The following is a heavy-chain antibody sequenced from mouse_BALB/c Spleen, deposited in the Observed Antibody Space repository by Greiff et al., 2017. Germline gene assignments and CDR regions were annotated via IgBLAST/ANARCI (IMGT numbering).Heavy chain of an antibody. J-gene: IGHJ4*01. CDR1: GFTFSSYT. Sequence: DVKLVESGGGLVQPGGSLKLSCAASGFTFSSYTMSWVRQTPEKRLEWVAYISNGGGSTYYPDTVKGRFTISRDNAKNTLYLQMSSLKSEDTAMYYCARGGGNYAMDYWGQGTSVTVSS. CDR3: ARGGGNYAMDY. CDR2: ISNGGGST. V-gene: IGHV5-12-2*01.